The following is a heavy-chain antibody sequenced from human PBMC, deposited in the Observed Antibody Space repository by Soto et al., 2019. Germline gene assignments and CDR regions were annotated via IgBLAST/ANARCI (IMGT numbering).Heavy chain of an antibody. D-gene: IGHD2-21*02. CDR3: ARLRVTSPDYYYYGMDV. J-gene: IGHJ6*02. V-gene: IGHV5-10-1*01. Sequence: PGESLKISCKGSGYSSTSYWISWVRPMPGKGLEWMGRIDPSDSYTNYSPSFQGHVTISADKSISNAYLQLNSKKASDTDMYDCARLRVTSPDYYYYGMDVWGQGTTVTVSS. CDR1: GYSSTSYW. CDR2: IDPSDSYT.